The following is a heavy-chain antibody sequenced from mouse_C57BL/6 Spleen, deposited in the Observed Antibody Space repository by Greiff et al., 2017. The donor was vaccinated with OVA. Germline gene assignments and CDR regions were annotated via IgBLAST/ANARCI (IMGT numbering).Heavy chain of an antibody. D-gene: IGHD6-1*01. V-gene: IGHV5-17*01. CDR3: ARDFSLLYAMDY. J-gene: IGHJ4*01. CDR1: GFTFSDYG. Sequence: EVQRVESGGGLVKPGGSLKLSCAASGFTFSDYGMHWVRQAPEKGLEWVAYISSGSSTIYYADTVKGRFTISRDNAKNTLFLQMTSLRSEDTAMYYCARDFSLLYAMDYWGQGTSVTVSS. CDR2: ISSGSSTI.